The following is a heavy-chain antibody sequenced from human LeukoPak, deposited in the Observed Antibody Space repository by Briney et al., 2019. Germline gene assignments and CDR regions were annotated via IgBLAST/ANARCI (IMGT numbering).Heavy chain of an antibody. D-gene: IGHD3-3*01. V-gene: IGHV4-59*01. CDR3: ARGVVITGLDY. Sequence: SETLSLTCTVSGGSISSYYWSWIRQPPGKGLEWIGYIYYSGSTNYNPSLKRRVTISVDTSKKQFSLMLTSVTAADTAVYYCARGVVITGLDYWGQGTLVTVSS. CDR2: IYYSGST. J-gene: IGHJ4*02. CDR1: GGSISSYY.